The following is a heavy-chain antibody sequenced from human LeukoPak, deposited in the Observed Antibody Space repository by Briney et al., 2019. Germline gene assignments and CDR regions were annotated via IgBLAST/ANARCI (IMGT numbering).Heavy chain of an antibody. D-gene: IGHD3-22*01. CDR2: IKSDGST. Sequence: GGSLRLSCAASGFTFSSYWMHWVRQAPGKGLVWVSRIKSDGSTNYADSVKGRFTISRDNAKTTVALQMNSLRAEDTGVYYCARAPSEIGGYYPEYFRHWGQGTLVTVSS. V-gene: IGHV3-74*01. CDR1: GFTFSSYW. CDR3: ARAPSEIGGYYPEYFRH. J-gene: IGHJ1*01.